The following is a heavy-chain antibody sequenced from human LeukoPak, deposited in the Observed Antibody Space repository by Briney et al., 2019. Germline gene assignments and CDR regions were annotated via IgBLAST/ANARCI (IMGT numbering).Heavy chain of an antibody. CDR2: ISGSGGGI. J-gene: IGHJ4*02. V-gene: IGHV3-23*01. Sequence: GGSLRLSCAASGFTFYNYAMSWVRQAPGKGLEWVSAISGSGGGIYYADSVRGRFTISRDNSKNTLNLQMNSLRAEDTAVYYCAKVRHPYGPPDQYFDHWGQGTLVTVSS. D-gene: IGHD3-10*01. CDR1: GFTFYNYA. CDR3: AKVRHPYGPPDQYFDH.